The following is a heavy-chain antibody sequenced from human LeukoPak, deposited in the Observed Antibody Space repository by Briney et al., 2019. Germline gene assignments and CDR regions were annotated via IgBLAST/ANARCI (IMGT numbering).Heavy chain of an antibody. CDR2: IRSKANSYAT. CDR3: TSNIVVVPAAMSGFDY. J-gene: IGHJ4*02. CDR1: GFTFSGSA. D-gene: IGHD2-2*01. V-gene: IGHV3-73*01. Sequence: GGSLRLSCAASGFTFSGSAMHWVRQASGKGLEWVGRIRSKANSYATAYAASVKGRFTISRDDSKNTAYLQMNSLKTEDTAVCYCTSNIVVVPAAMSGFDYWGQGTLVTVSS.